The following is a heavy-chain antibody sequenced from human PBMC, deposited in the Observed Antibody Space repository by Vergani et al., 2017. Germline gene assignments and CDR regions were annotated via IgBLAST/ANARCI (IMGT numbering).Heavy chain of an antibody. Sequence: EVQLLESGGNLIQPGGSLRLSCGASGFTFSSYAMTWVRLAPGKGLQWVSAISGSGGNTFYTDSVKGRFTISRDNSKDTLYLQMNSLRVEDTAIYYCAKARDPNCKGGNCYSDCWGLVLWGQGTTVTV. V-gene: IGHV3-23*01. J-gene: IGHJ6*02. CDR1: GFTFSSYA. CDR2: ISGSGGNT. CDR3: AKARDPNCKGGNCYSDCWGLVL. D-gene: IGHD2-2*03.